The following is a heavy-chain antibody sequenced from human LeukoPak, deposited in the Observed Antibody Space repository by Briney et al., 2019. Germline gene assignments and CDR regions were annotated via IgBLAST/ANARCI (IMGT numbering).Heavy chain of an antibody. CDR2: INQSGST. Sequence: PSETLSLTCAVYGGSFSGYYWSWIRQPPGKGLEWIGEINQSGSTNYNPSLKSRVTISVDTSKNQFSLKLSSVTAADTAVYYCARLIAAAGTSYWGQGTLVTVSS. CDR1: GGSFSGYY. D-gene: IGHD6-13*01. CDR3: ARLIAAAGTSY. V-gene: IGHV4-34*01. J-gene: IGHJ4*02.